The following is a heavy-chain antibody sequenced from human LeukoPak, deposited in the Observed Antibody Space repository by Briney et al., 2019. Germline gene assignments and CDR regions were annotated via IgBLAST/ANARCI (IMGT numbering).Heavy chain of an antibody. Sequence: SETLSLTCAVYGESFSGYYWTWIRQPPGKGLEWIGEINHSGSTNYNPSLKSRVTISVDTSKNQFSLKLSSVTAADTAVYYCARDATMMGNYFNYWGQGTLVTVSS. D-gene: IGHD5-12*01. CDR3: ARDATMMGNYFNY. J-gene: IGHJ4*02. CDR2: INHSGST. V-gene: IGHV4-34*01. CDR1: GESFSGYY.